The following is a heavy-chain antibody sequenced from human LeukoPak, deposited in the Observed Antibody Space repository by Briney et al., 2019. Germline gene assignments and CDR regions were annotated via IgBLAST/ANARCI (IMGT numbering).Heavy chain of an antibody. CDR2: IWYDGSNK. CDR1: GFTFSSYG. J-gene: IGHJ3*02. Sequence: QPGRPLRLPCAASGFTFSSYGMHWVRQAPGKGLEWVAVIWYDGSNKYYADSVKGRLTISRDNSKNTLYLQMNSLRAEDTAVYYCARDYDYDILTGRVAAFDIWGQGTMVTVSS. D-gene: IGHD3-9*01. V-gene: IGHV3-33*01. CDR3: ARDYDYDILTGRVAAFDI.